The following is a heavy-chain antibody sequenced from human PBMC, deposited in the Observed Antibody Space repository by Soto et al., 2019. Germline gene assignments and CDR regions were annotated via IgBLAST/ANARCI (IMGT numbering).Heavy chain of an antibody. V-gene: IGHV4-30-2*01. CDR2: IYQSGVT. Sequence: PSETLSLTCYMSGDSYSISTYSWSWIRQPPGKALQWIGFIYQSGVTSYNPSLASRVSISLDRSNNRCSLKLKSVTAADTAVYFCAGMPYTSGLRFDPWGPGTLVTVSS. CDR3: AGMPYTSGLRFDP. J-gene: IGHJ5*02. CDR1: GDSYSISTYS. D-gene: IGHD6-19*01.